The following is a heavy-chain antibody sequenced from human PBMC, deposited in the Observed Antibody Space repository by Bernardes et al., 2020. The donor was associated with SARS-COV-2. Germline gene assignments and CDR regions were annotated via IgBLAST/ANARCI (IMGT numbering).Heavy chain of an antibody. CDR3: ARDLAHPYGLDV. Sequence: ASVKVSCKASGYTFSSHGISWVRQAPGQGLEWMGWISGYSANTKYSEKVQGRVTLTTDTSTSTAYLEVRSLRSDDTAVYYWARDLAHPYGLDVWGQGTTVTVSS. V-gene: IGHV1-18*01. CDR1: GYTFSSHG. J-gene: IGHJ6*02. CDR2: ISGYSANT.